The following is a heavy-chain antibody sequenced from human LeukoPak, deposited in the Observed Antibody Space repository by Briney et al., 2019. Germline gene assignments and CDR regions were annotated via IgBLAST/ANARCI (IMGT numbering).Heavy chain of an antibody. CDR3: ATERWYYDSSGYPLF. J-gene: IGHJ4*02. CDR2: ISAYNGNT. D-gene: IGHD3-22*01. V-gene: IGHV1-18*01. CDR1: GYTFTSYG. Sequence: ASVKVSCKASGYTFTSYGISWVRQAPGQGLEWMGWISAYNGNTSYAQKLQGRVTMTEDTSTDTAYMELSSLRSEDTAVYYCATERWYYDSSGYPLFWGQGTLVTVSS.